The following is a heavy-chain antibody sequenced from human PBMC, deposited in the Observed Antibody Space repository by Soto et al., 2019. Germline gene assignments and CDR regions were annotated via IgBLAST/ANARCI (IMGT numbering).Heavy chain of an antibody. CDR2: INHSGST. J-gene: IGHJ6*03. CDR1: GGSFSGYY. CDR3: ARTKQWLITAYYMDV. D-gene: IGHD6-19*01. Sequence: SETLSLTCAVYGGSFSGYYWSWIRQPPGKGLEWIGEINHSGSTNYNPSLKSRVTISVDTSKNQFSLKLSSVTAADTAVYYCARTKQWLITAYYMDVWGKGTTVTVSS. V-gene: IGHV4-34*01.